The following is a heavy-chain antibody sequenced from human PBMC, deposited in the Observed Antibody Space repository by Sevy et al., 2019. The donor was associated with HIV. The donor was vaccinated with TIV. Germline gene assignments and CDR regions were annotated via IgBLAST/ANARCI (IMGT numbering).Heavy chain of an antibody. CDR1: GFTFSTYW. CDR3: ARALADWGSLHYSV. V-gene: IGHV3-7*03. J-gene: IGHJ4*02. D-gene: IGHD3-16*01. Sequence: GGSLRLSCAASGFTFSTYWMTWVRQAPGKGLEWVANIKQDGSEKEYVDSVKGRFTISRDNAKKSLYLQLDSLRAEDTAVYYCARALADWGSLHYSVWGQGTLVTVSS. CDR2: IKQDGSEK.